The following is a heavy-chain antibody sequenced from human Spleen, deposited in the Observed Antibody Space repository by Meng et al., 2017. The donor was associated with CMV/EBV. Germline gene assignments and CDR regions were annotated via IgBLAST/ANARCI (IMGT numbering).Heavy chain of an antibody. Sequence: ISWVRQAPGQGLEWMGGVIPMVGRTNYGQKFQGRVTITADKSATTAHMELHSLKSEDTAVYYCARSRVLSTSTSRPPTYGMDVWGQGTTVTVSS. J-gene: IGHJ6*02. CDR3: ARSRVLSTSTSRPPTYGMDV. V-gene: IGHV1-69*06. D-gene: IGHD2/OR15-2a*01. CDR2: VIPMVGRT.